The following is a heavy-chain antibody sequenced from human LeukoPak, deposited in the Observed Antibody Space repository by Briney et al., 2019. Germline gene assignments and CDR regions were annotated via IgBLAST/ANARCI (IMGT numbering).Heavy chain of an antibody. CDR3: AREAIAVAGKGDDI. V-gene: IGHV1-8*01. J-gene: IGHJ3*02. Sequence: ASAKVSCKASGYTFTSYDINWVRQATGQGLEWMGWMNPNSGNTGYAQKFQGRVTMTRNTSISTAYMELSSLRSEDTAVYYCAREAIAVAGKGDDIWGQGTMVTVSS. CDR1: GYTFTSYD. D-gene: IGHD6-19*01. CDR2: MNPNSGNT.